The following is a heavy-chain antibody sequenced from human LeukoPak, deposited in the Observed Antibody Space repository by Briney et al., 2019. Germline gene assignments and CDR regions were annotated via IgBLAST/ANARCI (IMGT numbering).Heavy chain of an antibody. Sequence: PSETLSLTCTVSGASLMSYYWNWIRQPPGKGLEWIGYIYHNGSPKYNPSLKSRVTMSQDTSKSQFSLKLTSVTAADAAVYFCARDSRSYEKSGYYHSDYWGQGSLVTVSS. CDR1: GASLMSYY. D-gene: IGHD3-22*01. CDR3: ARDSRSYEKSGYYHSDY. V-gene: IGHV4-59*01. J-gene: IGHJ4*02. CDR2: IYHNGSP.